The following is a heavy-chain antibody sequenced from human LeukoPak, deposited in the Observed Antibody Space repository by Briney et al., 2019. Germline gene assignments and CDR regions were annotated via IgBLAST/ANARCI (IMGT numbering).Heavy chain of an antibody. CDR2: MSPNSGDT. V-gene: IGHV1-8*01. D-gene: IGHD7-27*01. Sequence: GASEKVSCKASGYTFTSYDFNWVRQATGQRPEWMGWMSPNSGDTGYAQKFQDRVTMTRNTSISTAYMELSSLRSDDTAVYYCARGPPNWGYDYWGPGTLVTVSS. CDR1: GYTFTSYD. CDR3: ARGPPNWGYDY. J-gene: IGHJ4*02.